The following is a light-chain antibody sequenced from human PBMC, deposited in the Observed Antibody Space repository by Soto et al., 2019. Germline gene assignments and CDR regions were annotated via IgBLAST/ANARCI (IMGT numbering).Light chain of an antibody. J-gene: IGKJ5*01. CDR1: QAIRGA. V-gene: IGKV1-13*02. Sequence: AIQLTQSPSSLSASVGDRVTITCRASQAIRGALAWYQQKPGKAPKLLIYDVSSLESGVPSRFSGSGSGTDFTLTISSLQPEDFATYYCQQFYTYPITFGQGTRLEIK. CDR2: DVS. CDR3: QQFYTYPIT.